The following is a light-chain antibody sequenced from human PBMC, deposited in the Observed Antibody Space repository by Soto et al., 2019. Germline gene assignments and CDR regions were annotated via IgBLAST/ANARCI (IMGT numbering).Light chain of an antibody. CDR3: CSYAGSYNVV. Sequence: QSALTQPRSVSGSPGQSVTISCTGSSSDVGAYNFVSWYQQHPGKAPKLVIYDVNKRPSGVPDRISGSKSGNTASLTISGLQAEDEADYYCCSYAGSYNVVFGGGTKLTVL. J-gene: IGLJ2*01. CDR2: DVN. CDR1: SSDVGAYNF. V-gene: IGLV2-11*01.